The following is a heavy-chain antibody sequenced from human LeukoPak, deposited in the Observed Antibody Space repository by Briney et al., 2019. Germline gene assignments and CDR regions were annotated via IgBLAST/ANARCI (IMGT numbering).Heavy chain of an antibody. D-gene: IGHD3-10*01. CDR3: ARDPRPDYYGSGSYYQTDY. V-gene: IGHV1-18*01. Sequence: GASVKVSCKASGYTFTSYGISWVRQAPGQGLEWMGWISAYNGNTNYAQKLQGRVTMTTDTSTSTAYMELRSLRSDDTAVYYCARDPRPDYYGSGSYYQTDYRGQGTLVTVSS. CDR1: GYTFTSYG. CDR2: ISAYNGNT. J-gene: IGHJ4*02.